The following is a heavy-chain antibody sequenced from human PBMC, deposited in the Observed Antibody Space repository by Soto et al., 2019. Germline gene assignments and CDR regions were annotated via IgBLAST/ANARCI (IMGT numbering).Heavy chain of an antibody. CDR2: ISGSGTTT. Sequence: GGSLRLSCAASGFSFSDYYMTWIRQAPGKGLEWVSKISGSGTTTYYADSVKGRFTVSRDNAKNSLYLQMNSLRAEDTAVYFCAGIPYYCASDFGGRAALVPGSS. J-gene: IGHJ4*02. D-gene: IGHD3-10*01. V-gene: IGHV3-11*01. CDR3: AGIPYYCASDF. CDR1: GFSFSDYY.